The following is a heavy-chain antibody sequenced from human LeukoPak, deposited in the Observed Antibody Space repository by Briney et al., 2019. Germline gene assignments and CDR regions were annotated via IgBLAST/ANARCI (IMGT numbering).Heavy chain of an antibody. CDR2: IRYDGSNK. CDR1: GFTFSSYG. Sequence: GGSLRLSCAASGFTFSSYGMHWVRQAPGKGLEWVAFIRYDGSNKYYADSVKGRFTISRDNAKNSLYLQMNSLRAEDTAVYYCAREGLAFYYDSSGYWNYWGQGTLVTVSS. D-gene: IGHD3-22*01. CDR3: AREGLAFYYDSSGYWNY. J-gene: IGHJ4*02. V-gene: IGHV3-30*02.